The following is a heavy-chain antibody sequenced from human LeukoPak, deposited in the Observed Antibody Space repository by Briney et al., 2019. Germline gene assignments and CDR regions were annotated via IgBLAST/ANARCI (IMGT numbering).Heavy chain of an antibody. V-gene: IGHV3-7*01. CDR3: ATFIIGFFEY. D-gene: IGHD1-20*01. CDR2: IKQDGSEK. Sequence: GGSLRLSCAASGFSFRSYWMSWVRQAPGKGLEWVANIKQDGSEKYYVDSVRGRFTISRDNAKSSLYLQMNSLRAEDTAVYYCATFIIGFFEYWGQGTLVTVSS. CDR1: GFSFRSYW. J-gene: IGHJ4*02.